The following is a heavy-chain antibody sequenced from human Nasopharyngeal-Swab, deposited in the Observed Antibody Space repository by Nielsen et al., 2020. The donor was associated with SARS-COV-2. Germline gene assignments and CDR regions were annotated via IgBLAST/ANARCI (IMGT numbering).Heavy chain of an antibody. CDR1: GFTFDDCA. J-gene: IGHJ4*02. CDR2: ISWNSGSI. D-gene: IGHD3-16*02. Sequence: SLKISCAASGFTFDDCAMHWVRQAPGKGLEWVSGISWNSGSIGYADSVKGRFTISRDNAKNSLYLQMNSLRAEDTAVYYCARGAYDYVWGSYRPIDYWGQGTLVTVSS. V-gene: IGHV3-9*01. CDR3: ARGAYDYVWGSYRPIDY.